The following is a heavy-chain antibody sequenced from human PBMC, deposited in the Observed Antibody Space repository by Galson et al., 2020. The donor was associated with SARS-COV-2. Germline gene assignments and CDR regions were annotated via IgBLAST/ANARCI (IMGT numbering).Heavy chain of an antibody. CDR1: EFTFITYA. D-gene: IGHD1-1*01. J-gene: IGHJ5*02. CDR3: AKRGGPPTGKDNWFDT. V-gene: IGHV3-30*09. Sequence: TGGSLDLSCPASEFTFITYAMHWVAQPPAKGREWGALIGKEGNKKFYADPVKGRFAVSRDNSQSTLFLQMNSLGTDDTAVYYCAKRGGPPTGKDNWFDTWGQGTLVTVSS. CDR2: IGKEGNKK.